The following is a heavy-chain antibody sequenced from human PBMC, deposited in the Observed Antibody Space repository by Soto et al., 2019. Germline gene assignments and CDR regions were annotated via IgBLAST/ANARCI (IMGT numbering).Heavy chain of an antibody. D-gene: IGHD3-10*01. CDR1: GYTFSSYG. Sequence: ASVQVSCKASGYTFSSYGISWVRQAPGQGLEWMGWISAYNGNTNYAQKLQGRVTMTTDTSTSTAYMELRSLRSDDTAVYYCARRGGSSMVREVTNTPYYYYYYMDVWGKGTTVTVSS. V-gene: IGHV1-18*01. J-gene: IGHJ6*03. CDR2: ISAYNGNT. CDR3: ARRGGSSMVREVTNTPYYYYYYMDV.